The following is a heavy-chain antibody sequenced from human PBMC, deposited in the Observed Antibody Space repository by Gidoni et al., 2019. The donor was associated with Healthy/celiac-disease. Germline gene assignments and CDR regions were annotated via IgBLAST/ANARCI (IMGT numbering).Heavy chain of an antibody. Sequence: QLQLQESGSGLVKPSQTLSLTCAVSGGSISSGGYPWSWIRQPPGKGLEWIGYIYHSGSTYYNPSLKSRVTISVDRSKNQFSLKLSSVTAADTAVYYCARAYYDFWSGYLEKDWRFDPWGQGTLVTVSS. CDR2: IYHSGST. CDR3: ARAYYDFWSGYLEKDWRFDP. CDR1: GGSISSGGYP. V-gene: IGHV4-30-2*01. J-gene: IGHJ5*02. D-gene: IGHD3-3*01.